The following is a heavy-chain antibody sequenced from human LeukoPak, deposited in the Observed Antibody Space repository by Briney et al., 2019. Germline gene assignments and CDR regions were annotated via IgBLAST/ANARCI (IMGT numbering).Heavy chain of an antibody. CDR1: GFTFSSYS. Sequence: GGSLRLSCAASGFTFSSYSMNWVRQAPGKGLEWVSSISSSSSYTYYADSVKGRFTISRDNSKNTLYLQMNSLRAEDTAVYYCAKKGIAAAGANLFDYWGQGTLVTVSS. D-gene: IGHD6-13*01. J-gene: IGHJ4*02. CDR2: ISSSSSYT. V-gene: IGHV3-21*04. CDR3: AKKGIAAAGANLFDY.